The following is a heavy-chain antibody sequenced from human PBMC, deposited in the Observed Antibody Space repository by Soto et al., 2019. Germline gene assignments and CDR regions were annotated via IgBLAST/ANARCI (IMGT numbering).Heavy chain of an antibody. Sequence: ASVKVSCKASGYTFTSYAMHWVRQAPGQGLEWMGLINASNGGTNYAQKFQDRATMTRDTSTSTLYMELSSLRSDDTAVYYCVREDYNYGRTFDYWGQGTPVTVSS. V-gene: IGHV1-46*03. CDR3: VREDYNYGRTFDY. CDR1: GYTFTSYA. D-gene: IGHD5-18*01. CDR2: INASNGGT. J-gene: IGHJ4*02.